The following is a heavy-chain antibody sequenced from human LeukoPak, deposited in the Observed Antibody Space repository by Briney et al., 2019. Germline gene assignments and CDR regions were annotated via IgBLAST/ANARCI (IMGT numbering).Heavy chain of an antibody. CDR1: GFPFSSIS. Sequence: GGSLSLSCPASGFPFSSISMNWVRQAPGKGLEWVSSISSSSSYIYYADSVKGRFTISRDNSKNTLYLQMNSLRAEDTAVYSCAKDRTHCSGGSCYVGDGYNPGFDYWGQGTLVTVSS. V-gene: IGHV3-21*01. CDR2: ISSSSSYI. J-gene: IGHJ4*02. D-gene: IGHD2-15*01. CDR3: AKDRTHCSGGSCYVGDGYNPGFDY.